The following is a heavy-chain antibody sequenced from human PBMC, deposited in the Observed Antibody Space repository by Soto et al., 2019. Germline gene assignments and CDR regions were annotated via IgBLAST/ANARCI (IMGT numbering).Heavy chain of an antibody. J-gene: IGHJ4*02. V-gene: IGHV4-4*02. CDR3: ARARIAAAGTRYFDY. Sequence: PSETLSLTCAVSGGSISSSNWWSWVRQPPGKGLEWIGEIYHSGSTNYNPSLKSRVTISVDKSKNQFSLKLSSVTAADTAVYYCARARIAAAGTRYFDYWGQGTLVTVSS. CDR2: IYHSGST. D-gene: IGHD6-13*01. CDR1: GGSISSSNW.